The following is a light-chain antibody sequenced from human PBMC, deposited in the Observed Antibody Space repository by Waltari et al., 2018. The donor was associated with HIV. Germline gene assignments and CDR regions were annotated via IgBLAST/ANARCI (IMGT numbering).Light chain of an antibody. J-gene: IGKJ4*01. CDR2: WAS. CDR1: RTVLYNRNY. Sequence: IALTQSPAPLAVSMGPWATVTGQTSRTVLYNRNYLAWYQQKPGQAPKVLIYWASTRAFGVPDRFSGSGSGTDFSLTISRVQADDVAIYYCQQYYTLRSTFGGGTKIEI. CDR3: QQYYTLRST. V-gene: IGKV4-1*01.